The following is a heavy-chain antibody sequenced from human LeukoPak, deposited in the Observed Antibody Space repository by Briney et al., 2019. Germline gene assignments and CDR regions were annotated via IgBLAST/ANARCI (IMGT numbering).Heavy chain of an antibody. CDR2: IFPGDSDI. CDR3: ARPYSSGWYFFDY. D-gene: IGHD6-19*01. Sequence: PGESLKISSKGAGYSFTSYWIGWVRQMPGKGLEWMGIIFPGDSDIRYSPSFQGQVTISADKSINTAYLQWSSLKASDTAMYYCARPYSSGWYFFDYWGQGTLVTVSS. J-gene: IGHJ4*02. CDR1: GYSFTSYW. V-gene: IGHV5-51*01.